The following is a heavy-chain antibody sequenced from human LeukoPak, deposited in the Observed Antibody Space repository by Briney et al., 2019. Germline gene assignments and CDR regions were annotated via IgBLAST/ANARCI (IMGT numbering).Heavy chain of an antibody. J-gene: IGHJ6*02. CDR1: GFTFSTCA. CDR2: ISGTTSGT. V-gene: IGHV3-23*01. Sequence: GGSLRLSCAASGFTFSTCAMSWIRQAPGKGLEWVSGISGTTSGTYYADSVKGRFTISRDNSKNTLFLQVNSLRAEDTAVYYCAKVRTYFYHGLDVWGQGTTVTVSS. CDR3: AKVRTYFYHGLDV. D-gene: IGHD1-14*01.